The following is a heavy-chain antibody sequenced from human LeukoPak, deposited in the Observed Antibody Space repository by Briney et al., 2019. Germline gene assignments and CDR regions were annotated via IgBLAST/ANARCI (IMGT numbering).Heavy chain of an antibody. J-gene: IGHJ4*02. Sequence: GGSLRLSCATSEFIFSNHGMHWARQAPGKGLEWVAFEQKDGSYKKYADSVKGRFTISRDNSKNTLYLQMNSLRAEDTAVYYCASQDSSSSVGSFDYWGQGTLVTVSS. CDR1: EFIFSNHG. V-gene: IGHV3-30*02. D-gene: IGHD6-6*01. CDR3: ASQDSSSSVGSFDY. CDR2: EQKDGSYK.